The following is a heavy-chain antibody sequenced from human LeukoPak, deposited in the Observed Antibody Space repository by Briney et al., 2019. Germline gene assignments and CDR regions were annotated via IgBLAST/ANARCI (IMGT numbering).Heavy chain of an antibody. D-gene: IGHD3-22*01. V-gene: IGHV1-24*01. Sequence: ASVKVSCKVSGYTLTELSMHWVRQAPGKGLEWMGGFDPEDGETIYAQKFQGRVTMTEDTSTDTAYMELSSLRSEDTAVYYCAIAYDSSGYYYFDYWGQGTLVTVSS. J-gene: IGHJ4*02. CDR1: GYTLTELS. CDR2: FDPEDGET. CDR3: AIAYDSSGYYYFDY.